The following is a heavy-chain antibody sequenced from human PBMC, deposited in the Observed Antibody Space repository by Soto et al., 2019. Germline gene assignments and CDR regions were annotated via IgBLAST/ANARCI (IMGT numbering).Heavy chain of an antibody. CDR3: AKSRVLSNLQTYDY. Sequence: VQLLESGGGLVQPGGSLRLSCAASGFTFSSYAMSWVRQAPGKGLEWVSAISGSGGSTYYADSVKGRFTISRDNSKNTLYLQMNSLRAEVTAVYYCAKSRVLSNLQTYDYWGQGTLVTVSS. CDR2: ISGSGGST. J-gene: IGHJ4*02. V-gene: IGHV3-23*01. CDR1: GFTFSSYA.